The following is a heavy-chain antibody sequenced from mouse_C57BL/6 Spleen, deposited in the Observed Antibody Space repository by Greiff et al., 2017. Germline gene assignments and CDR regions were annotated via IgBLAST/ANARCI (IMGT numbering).Heavy chain of an antibody. Sequence: VQLQQSGAELVKPGASVKLSCTASGFNIKDYYMHWVKQRTEQGLEWIGRIDPEDGETKYAPKVQGKATITADTSSNTAYLQLSSLTSEDTAVYYCARGYDYDLSYWYFDVWGTGTTVTVSS. D-gene: IGHD2-4*01. V-gene: IGHV14-2*01. CDR1: GFNIKDYY. CDR3: ARGYDYDLSYWYFDV. J-gene: IGHJ1*03. CDR2: IDPEDGET.